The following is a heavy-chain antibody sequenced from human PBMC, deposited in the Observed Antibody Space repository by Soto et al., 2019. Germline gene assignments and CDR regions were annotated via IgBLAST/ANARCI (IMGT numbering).Heavy chain of an antibody. CDR1: GFTFSSYA. V-gene: IGHV3-23*01. CDR3: AKDPREEMATIFFDY. CDR2: ISGSGGST. D-gene: IGHD5-12*01. J-gene: IGHJ4*02. Sequence: GGSLRLSCAASGFTFSSYAMSGVRQSPGKGLEWVSAISGSGGSTYYADSVKGRFTISRDNSKNTLYLQMNSLRAEDTAVYYCAKDPREEMATIFFDYWGQGTLVTVSS.